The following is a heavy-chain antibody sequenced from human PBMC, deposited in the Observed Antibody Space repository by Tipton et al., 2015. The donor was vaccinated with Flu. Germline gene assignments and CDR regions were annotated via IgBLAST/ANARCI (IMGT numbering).Heavy chain of an antibody. CDR3: AKDRGAVAAMDYYYHYGMDV. D-gene: IGHD6-19*01. J-gene: IGHJ6*02. CDR2: LNWNGNSV. CDR1: GFTFDDYA. V-gene: IGHV3-9*01. Sequence: SLRLSCAASGFTFDDYAMHWVRQSPGKGLEWVAGLNWNGNSVGYADSVRGRFTISRDNAKNSLYLQMNSLTVDDTALYYCAKDRGAVAAMDYYYHYGMDVWGQGTTVTVSS.